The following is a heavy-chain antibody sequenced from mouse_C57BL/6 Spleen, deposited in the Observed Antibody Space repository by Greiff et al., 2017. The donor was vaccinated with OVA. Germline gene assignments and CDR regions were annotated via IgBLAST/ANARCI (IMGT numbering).Heavy chain of an antibody. J-gene: IGHJ2*01. V-gene: IGHV1-72*01. CDR3: ARSDYYGRKDDFDY. D-gene: IGHD1-1*01. Sequence: VQLQQPGAELVKPGASVKLSCKASGYTFTSYWMHWVKQRPGRGLEWIGMIDPNSGGTKYNEKFKSKATLTVDKPSSTAYMQLSSLTSEDSAVDYCARSDYYGRKDDFDYWGQGTTLTVSS. CDR2: IDPNSGGT. CDR1: GYTFTSYW.